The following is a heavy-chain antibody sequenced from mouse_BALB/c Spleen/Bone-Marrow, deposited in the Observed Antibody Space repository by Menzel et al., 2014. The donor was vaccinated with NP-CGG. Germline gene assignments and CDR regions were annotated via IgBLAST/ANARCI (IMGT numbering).Heavy chain of an antibody. CDR1: GDSITSGY. CDR2: ISYSSST. V-gene: IGHV3-8*02. J-gene: IGHJ4*01. CDR3: ARSGSSGYHYYAMDY. D-gene: IGHD3-1*01. Sequence: EVMLVESGPSLVKPSQTLSLTCSVTGDSITSGYWNWIRKFPGNKLEYMGFISYSSSTYYNPSPKGRISITRDTSKNLYYLQLNSVTTEDSATYYCARSGSSGYHYYAMDYWGQGTSVAVSS.